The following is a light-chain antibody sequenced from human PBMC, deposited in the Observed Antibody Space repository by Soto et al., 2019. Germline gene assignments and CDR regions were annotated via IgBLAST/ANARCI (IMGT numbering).Light chain of an antibody. CDR2: EVS. CDR3: SSYTSSSIVV. Sequence: QSALTQPASVSGSPGQSITISCTGTSSDVGGYNYVSWYQRHPGKAPKLMIYEVSNRPSGVSNRFSGSKSGNTASLTISGLQAEDEADYYCSSYTSSSIVVFGGGTKVTVL. J-gene: IGLJ2*01. V-gene: IGLV2-14*01. CDR1: SSDVGGYNY.